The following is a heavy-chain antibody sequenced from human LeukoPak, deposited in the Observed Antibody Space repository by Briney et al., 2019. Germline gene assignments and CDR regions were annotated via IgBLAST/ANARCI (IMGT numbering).Heavy chain of an antibody. CDR1: GFTFSNSW. D-gene: IGHD3-22*01. V-gene: IGHV3-7*01. CDR2: INQDGSEN. J-gene: IGHJ3*02. Sequence: GGSLRLSCAASGFTFSNSWMTWVRGAPGKGLEWVANINQDGSENYYVDSVKGRFTISKDNGETSLYLQMNSLRAEDTAVYYCASAYSRYALDIWGQGTVVTVSS. CDR3: ASAYSRYALDI.